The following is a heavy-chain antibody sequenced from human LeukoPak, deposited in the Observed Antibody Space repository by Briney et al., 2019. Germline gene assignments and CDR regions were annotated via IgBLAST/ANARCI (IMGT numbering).Heavy chain of an antibody. CDR2: IKSKTDGGTI. D-gene: IGHD4/OR15-4a*01. Sequence: PGGSLRLSCAASGFTFSASGFTFSDAWMNWVRQAPGKGLEWVGRIKSKTDGGTIDYAAPVKDRFTISRDDSENTLYLQMNSLKTEDTAVYYCTTDDVYGDYFDYWGQGTLVTVSS. CDR3: TTDDVYGDYFDY. J-gene: IGHJ4*02. V-gene: IGHV3-15*01. CDR1: GFTFSDAW.